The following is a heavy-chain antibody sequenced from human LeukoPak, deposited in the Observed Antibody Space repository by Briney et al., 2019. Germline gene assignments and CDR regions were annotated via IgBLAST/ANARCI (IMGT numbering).Heavy chain of an antibody. D-gene: IGHD3-10*01. CDR1: GFTFSDQS. J-gene: IGHJ4*02. Sequence: GGSLRLSCAASGFTFSDQSMNWVRQAPGKGLEWVSSISANSLHIFYADSVKGRFTISRDNAKNSLYLQMNNLRVEDTAVYYCVGPDSQFDCWGQGTLVTVSS. CDR3: VGPDSQFDC. CDR2: ISANSLHI. V-gene: IGHV3-21*01.